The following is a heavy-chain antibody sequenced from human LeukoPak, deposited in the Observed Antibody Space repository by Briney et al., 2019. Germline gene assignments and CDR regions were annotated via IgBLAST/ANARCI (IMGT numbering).Heavy chain of an antibody. CDR2: INHSGST. Sequence: SETLSLTCAVYGGSFSGYYWSWIRQPPGKGLEWIGEINHSGSTNYNPSLKSRVTISVDTSKNQFSLKLSSVTAADTAVYYCAREDSYGNYYFDYWGQGTLVTVSS. CDR3: AREDSYGNYYFDY. D-gene: IGHD5-18*01. CDR1: GGSFSGYY. V-gene: IGHV4-34*01. J-gene: IGHJ4*02.